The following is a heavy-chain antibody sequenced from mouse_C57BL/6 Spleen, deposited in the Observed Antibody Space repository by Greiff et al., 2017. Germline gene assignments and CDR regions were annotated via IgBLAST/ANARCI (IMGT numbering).Heavy chain of an antibody. CDR1: GFTFSDAW. CDR2: IRNKANNHAT. CDR3: TSIITTVVADYAMDY. J-gene: IGHJ4*01. Sequence: EVKLMESGGGLVQPGGSMKLSCAASGFTFSDAWMDWVRQSPEKGLEWVAEIRNKANNHATYYAESVKGRFTISRDDSKSSVYLQMNSLRAEDTGIYYCTSIITTVVADYAMDYWGQGTSVTVSS. V-gene: IGHV6-6*01. D-gene: IGHD1-1*01.